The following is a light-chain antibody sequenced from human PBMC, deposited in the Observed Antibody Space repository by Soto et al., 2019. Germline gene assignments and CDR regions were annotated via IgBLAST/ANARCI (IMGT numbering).Light chain of an antibody. J-gene: IGKJ1*01. CDR3: QQYNNWPQT. Sequence: AIRMTQSPSSFSASTGDRVTITCRASQGISSYLAWYQQKPGKAPKLLIYAASTLQSGVPSRFSGSGSGTDFTLTISCLQSEDFATYYCQQYNNWPQTFGKGTKVEIK. V-gene: IGKV1-8*01. CDR1: QGISSY. CDR2: AAS.